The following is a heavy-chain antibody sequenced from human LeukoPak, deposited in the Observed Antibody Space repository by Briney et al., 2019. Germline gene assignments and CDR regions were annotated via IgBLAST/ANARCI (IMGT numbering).Heavy chain of an antibody. CDR2: INPNSGGT. CDR3: ARTYYDNLTGLSLSY. V-gene: IGHV1-2*02. CDR1: GYTFTGYY. Sequence: GASVKVSCKASGYTFTGYYMHWVRQAPGQGLEWMGWINPNSGGTNYAQKFQGRVTMTRDTSISTAYMELSRLRSDDTAVYYCARTYYDNLTGLSLSYWGQGTLVTVSS. J-gene: IGHJ4*02. D-gene: IGHD3-9*01.